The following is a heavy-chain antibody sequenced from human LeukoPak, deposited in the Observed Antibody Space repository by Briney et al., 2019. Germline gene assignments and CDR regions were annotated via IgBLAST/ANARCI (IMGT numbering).Heavy chain of an antibody. CDR2: ISWNSGSI. V-gene: IGHV3-9*01. J-gene: IGHJ3*02. Sequence: PGGSLRLSCAASGFTFDEYAMHWVRQGPGKGLEWVSGISWNSGSIGYADSVKGRFTISRDNAKNSLYLQMKSLRVEDTAVYYCARDRSPTRSGAWYDAFDIWGQGTMVAVSS. CDR3: ARDRSPTRSGAWYDAFDI. CDR1: GFTFDEYA. D-gene: IGHD1-1*01.